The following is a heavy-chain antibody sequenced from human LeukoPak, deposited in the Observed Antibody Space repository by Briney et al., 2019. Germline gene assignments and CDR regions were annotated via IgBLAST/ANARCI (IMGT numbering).Heavy chain of an antibody. D-gene: IGHD6-13*01. CDR1: GFTFSSYA. Sequence: GGSLRLSCAASGFTFSSYAMSWVRQAPGKGLEWVSAISGSDGSTYYADSVKGRFTISRDNSKNTLYLQMNSLRAEDTAVYYCAKDGEDSSSWYAGFDPWGQGTLVTVSS. J-gene: IGHJ5*02. CDR2: ISGSDGST. V-gene: IGHV3-23*01. CDR3: AKDGEDSSSWYAGFDP.